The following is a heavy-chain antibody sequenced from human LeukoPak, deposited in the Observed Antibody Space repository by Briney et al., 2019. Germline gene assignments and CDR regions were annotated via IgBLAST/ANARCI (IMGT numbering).Heavy chain of an antibody. V-gene: IGHV4-34*01. Sequence: SETLSLTCAVYGGSFSGYYWSWIRQPPGKGLEWIGEINHSGSTNYNPSLKSRVTISVDTSKNQFSLKLSSVTAADTAVYYCARGIAIFGVVLDYWGQGTLVTVSS. D-gene: IGHD3-3*01. CDR1: GGSFSGYY. CDR2: INHSGST. CDR3: ARGIAIFGVVLDY. J-gene: IGHJ4*02.